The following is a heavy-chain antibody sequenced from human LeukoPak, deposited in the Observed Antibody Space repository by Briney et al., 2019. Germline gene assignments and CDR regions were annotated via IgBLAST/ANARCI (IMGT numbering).Heavy chain of an antibody. CDR1: GFTFRSYG. D-gene: IGHD3-10*01. J-gene: IGHJ4*02. V-gene: IGHV3-30*02. CDR2: IRYDGSNK. Sequence: GGSLRLSCAASGFTFRSYGMHWVRQAPGKGLEWVAFIRYDGSNKYYADSVKGRFTISRDNSKNTLCLQMNSLRAEDTAVYYCAKDLPDYYGSGSPPDYWGQGTLVTVSS. CDR3: AKDLPDYYGSGSPPDY.